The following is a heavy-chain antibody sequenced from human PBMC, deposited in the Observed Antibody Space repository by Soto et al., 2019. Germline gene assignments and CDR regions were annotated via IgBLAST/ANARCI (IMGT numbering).Heavy chain of an antibody. D-gene: IGHD2-21*02. CDR3: ARQYCGGDCYLAFDI. V-gene: IGHV3-53*01. CDR1: GFTANSNY. J-gene: IGHJ3*02. CDR2: IHSGSIT. Sequence: VQVVESGGGLVQPGGSLRLSCAASGFTANSNYMSWVRQAPGKGLEWVSVIHSGSITYYADSVKGRFTISRDHSKNALLLQMNSLRAEDTAVYYCARQYCGGDCYLAFDIWGQGTLVTVSS.